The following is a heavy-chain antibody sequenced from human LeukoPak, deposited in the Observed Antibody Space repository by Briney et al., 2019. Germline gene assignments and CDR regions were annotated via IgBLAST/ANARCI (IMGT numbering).Heavy chain of an antibody. CDR1: GITLSNYG. V-gene: IGHV3-23*01. Sequence: GGPLRPSCAVSGITLSNYGMNWVRQAPGKGLEWVAGISDSGGRTNYADSVKGRFTISRDNPKNTLYLQMNSLRAEDTAVYFCAKRGVVIRVILVGFHKEAYYFDSWGQGALVTVSS. CDR2: ISDSGGRT. D-gene: IGHD3-22*01. CDR3: AKRGVVIRVILVGFHKEAYYFDS. J-gene: IGHJ4*02.